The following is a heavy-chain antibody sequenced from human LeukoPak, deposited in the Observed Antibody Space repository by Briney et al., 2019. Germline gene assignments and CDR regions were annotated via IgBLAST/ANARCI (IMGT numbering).Heavy chain of an antibody. J-gene: IGHJ4*02. CDR2: MNIDGSEK. CDR1: GFTFSSYW. V-gene: IGHV3-7*01. Sequence: GGSLRLSCAASGFTFSSYWMGWVRQAPGKRLEWVADMNIDGSEKYYADSAKGRFTISRDNARNSVYLQMNSLRVEDTAVYYCARDPVEWELLLDYWGQGTLVTVSS. CDR3: ARDPVEWELLLDY. D-gene: IGHD1-26*01.